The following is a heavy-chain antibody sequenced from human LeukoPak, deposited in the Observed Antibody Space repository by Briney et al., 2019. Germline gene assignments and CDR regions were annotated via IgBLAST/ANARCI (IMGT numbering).Heavy chain of an antibody. Sequence: GGSLRLSCAASGFTFSSYAMHWVRQAPGKGLEWVAVISYDGSNKYYADSVKGRFTISRDNSRNTLYLQMNSLRAEDTAVYYCAKDGDWGQGTLVTVSS. D-gene: IGHD7-27*01. CDR3: AKDGD. CDR2: ISYDGSNK. V-gene: IGHV3-30*04. J-gene: IGHJ4*02. CDR1: GFTFSSYA.